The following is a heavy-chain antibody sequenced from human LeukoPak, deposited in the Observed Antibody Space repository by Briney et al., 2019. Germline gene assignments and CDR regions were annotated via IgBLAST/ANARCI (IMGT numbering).Heavy chain of an antibody. CDR1: GFTFKHYA. D-gene: IGHD1-7*01. CDR2: IYSGGST. Sequence: GGSLRLSCAASGFTFKHYAMSWVRQAPGKGLECVSVIYSGGSTYYADSVEGRFTISRDNSKNTLYLHMNSLRAEDTAVYYCAGCRWNYHYFEHWGQGTLVTVSS. J-gene: IGHJ4*02. CDR3: AGCRWNYHYFEH. V-gene: IGHV3-66*01.